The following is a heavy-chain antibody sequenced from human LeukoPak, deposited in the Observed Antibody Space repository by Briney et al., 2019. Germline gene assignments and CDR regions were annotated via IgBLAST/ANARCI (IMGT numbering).Heavy chain of an antibody. CDR1: GGSISSGGYY. D-gene: IGHD3-10*01. J-gene: IGHJ6*02. Sequence: PSETLSLTCTVSGGSISSGGYYWSWIRQPPGKGLEWIGYIYYSGSTYYNPSLKSRVTISVDTSKNQFSLKLSSVTAADTAVYYCARIAMTMVRGYYSYGMDVWGQGTTVTVYS. CDR3: ARIAMTMVRGYYSYGMDV. CDR2: IYYSGST. V-gene: IGHV4-30-4*01.